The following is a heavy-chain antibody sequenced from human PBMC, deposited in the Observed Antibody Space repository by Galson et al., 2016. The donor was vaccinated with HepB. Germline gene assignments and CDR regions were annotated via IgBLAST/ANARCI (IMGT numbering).Heavy chain of an antibody. J-gene: IGHJ6*04. CDR2: ISRSGDST. CDR1: GFTFSNYG. CDR3: VQGSTAPAV. D-gene: IGHD1-26*01. Sequence: SLRLSCAASGFTFSNYGMTWVRQAPGKGLEVVSSISRSGDSTDYADSVKGRLTISRDNSKNTLSLQMNSLTADDTAIYYCVQGSTAPAVWGKGTTVTVSS. V-gene: IGHV3-23*01.